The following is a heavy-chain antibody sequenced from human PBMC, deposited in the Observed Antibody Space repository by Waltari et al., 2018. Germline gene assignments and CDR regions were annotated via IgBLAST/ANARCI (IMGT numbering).Heavy chain of an antibody. J-gene: IGHJ4*02. CDR1: GSTFSGPW. CDR2: IKTDGSET. CDR3: AIGGVETSWYWRY. D-gene: IGHD6-13*01. Sequence: EVQVVESGGGLVQPGGSLRLSCAASGSTFSGPWMTWVRQGPGKGLEWVANIKTDGSETYYVDSVKGRFTISRDNTKNSLYLQMSSLRAEDTAVYYCAIGGVETSWYWRYWGQGTLVTVSS. V-gene: IGHV3-7*01.